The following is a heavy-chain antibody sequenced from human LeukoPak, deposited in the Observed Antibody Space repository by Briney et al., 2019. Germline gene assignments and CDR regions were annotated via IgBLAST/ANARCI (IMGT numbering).Heavy chain of an antibody. CDR2: IIPIFGTA. J-gene: IGHJ4*02. CDR3: ARDRTGLGFDY. Sequence: GASVKVSYKASGGTFSSYAISWVRQAPGQGLEWMGGIIPIFGTANYAQKFQGRVTITADESTSTAYMELSSLRSEDTAVYYCARDRTGLGFDYWGQGTLVTVSS. V-gene: IGHV1-69*01. D-gene: IGHD1-1*01. CDR1: GGTFSSYA.